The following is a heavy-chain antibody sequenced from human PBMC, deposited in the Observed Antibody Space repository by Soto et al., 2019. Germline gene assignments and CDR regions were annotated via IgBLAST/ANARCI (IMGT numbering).Heavy chain of an antibody. D-gene: IGHD2-8*01. CDR2: IKSKTDGGTT. Sequence: EVHLVESGGGLVQPGGSLRLSCAASGFTFTNAWINWVRQAPGKGLEWVGRIKSKTDGGTTDYAEPVKGRFDISRDDSNNMVYLQMNSLKIEDTAIYYCTTDSYSTIIIVRFDYWGHGTLVTVSP. V-gene: IGHV3-15*07. CDR1: GFTFTNAW. CDR3: TTDSYSTIIIVRFDY. J-gene: IGHJ4*01.